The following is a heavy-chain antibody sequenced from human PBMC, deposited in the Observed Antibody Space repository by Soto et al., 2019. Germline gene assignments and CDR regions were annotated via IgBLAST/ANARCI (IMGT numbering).Heavy chain of an antibody. D-gene: IGHD6-19*01. Sequence: SQTLSLTCAISGDSVSSNSAAWNWIRQSPSRGLEWLGRTYYRSKWYNDYAVSVRSRITINPDTSKNQFSLQLNSVTPEDTAVYYCARGMYHSSGWSRTTDYYYGMDVWGQGTKVTVSS. V-gene: IGHV6-1*01. CDR3: ARGMYHSSGWSRTTDYYYGMDV. CDR1: GDSVSSNSAA. J-gene: IGHJ6*02. CDR2: TYYRSKWYN.